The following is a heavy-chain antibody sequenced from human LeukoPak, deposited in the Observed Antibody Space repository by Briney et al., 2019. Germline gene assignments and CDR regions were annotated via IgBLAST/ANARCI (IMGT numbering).Heavy chain of an antibody. J-gene: IGHJ4*02. CDR3: AREARATFDY. D-gene: IGHD1-1*01. V-gene: IGHV3-7*01. Sequence: AGGSLRLSCADSGFTFIHYWMSWVRQAPGKGLEWVANINLDGSEKYYVDSVKGRFTISRDNAKNSLYLQMNSLRAEDTAVYYCAREARATFDYWGQGTLVTVPS. CDR2: INLDGSEK. CDR1: GFTFIHYW.